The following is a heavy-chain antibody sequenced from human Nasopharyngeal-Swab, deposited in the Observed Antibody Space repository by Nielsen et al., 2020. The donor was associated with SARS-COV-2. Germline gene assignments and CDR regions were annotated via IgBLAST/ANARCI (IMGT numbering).Heavy chain of an antibody. CDR2: ISSSSTI. D-gene: IGHD1-7*01. CDR1: GFTFSSYS. V-gene: IGHV3-48*04. J-gene: IGHJ5*02. Sequence: GESLKISCAASGFTFSSYSMNWVRQAPGKGLEWVSYISSSSTIYYADSVKGRFTISRDNAKNSLYLQMNSLRAEDTAVYYCAANWNYFGWFDPWGQGTLVTVSS. CDR3: AANWNYFGWFDP.